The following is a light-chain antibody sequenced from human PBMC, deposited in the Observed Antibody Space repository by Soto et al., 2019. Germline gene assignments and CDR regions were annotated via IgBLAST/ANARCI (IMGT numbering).Light chain of an antibody. V-gene: IGLV2-14*01. Sequence: QSALTQPASVSGSPGQSITISCSGTISDFIVYNYVSWYQQHPGKAPKLMIYEVSNRPSGVSNRFSGSKSGNTASLTISGLQPEDEADYYCNSYTSSSTDVTDVVFGGGTKLTVL. CDR2: EVS. J-gene: IGLJ2*01. CDR3: NSYTSSSTDVTDVV. CDR1: ISDFIVYNY.